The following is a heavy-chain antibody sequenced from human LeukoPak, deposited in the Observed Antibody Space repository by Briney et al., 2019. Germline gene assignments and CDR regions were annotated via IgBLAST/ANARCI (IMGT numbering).Heavy chain of an antibody. CDR3: AGRPTGYSSGYIH. CDR1: GITFSNYA. Sequence: GGSLRLSCVASGITFSNYAVSWVRQAPEKGLDWVSVISGSAHKIRYADSVKGRFTISRDNSENIVYLQMNNLRVGDTAVYYCAGRPTGYSSGYIHWGQGTLVTVSS. V-gene: IGHV3-23*01. D-gene: IGHD5-18*01. J-gene: IGHJ4*02. CDR2: ISGSAHKI.